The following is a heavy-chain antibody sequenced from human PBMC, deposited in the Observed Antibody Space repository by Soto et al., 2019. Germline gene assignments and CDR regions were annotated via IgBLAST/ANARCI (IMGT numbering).Heavy chain of an antibody. CDR1: GFTFSSLA. J-gene: IGHJ4*02. CDR2: ISSSGGTT. V-gene: IGHV3-23*01. Sequence: EVQLLESGGGLVQPGGSLRLSCAASGFTFSSLAMSWVRQAPGKGLEWVSAISSSGGTTYYADSVKGRFTISRDNSKNTLYLPMNSLRAGDTAVYYCAKWRYCSGGACYSDHWGQGTLVTVSS. D-gene: IGHD2-15*01. CDR3: AKWRYCSGGACYSDH.